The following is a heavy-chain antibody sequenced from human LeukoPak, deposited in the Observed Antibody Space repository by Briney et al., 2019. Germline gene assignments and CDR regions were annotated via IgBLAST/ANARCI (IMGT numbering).Heavy chain of an antibody. CDR2: INPSGGST. J-gene: IGHJ6*02. CDR3: AREIRFLEWSNYYYGMDV. Sequence: ASVKVSCKASGYTFTSYYMHWVRQAPGQGLEWMGIINPSGGSTSYAQKFQGRVTMTRDTSTSTVYMELSSLRAEDTAVYYCAREIRFLEWSNYYYGMDVWGQGTTVTVSS. V-gene: IGHV1-46*01. CDR1: GYTFTSYY. D-gene: IGHD3-3*01.